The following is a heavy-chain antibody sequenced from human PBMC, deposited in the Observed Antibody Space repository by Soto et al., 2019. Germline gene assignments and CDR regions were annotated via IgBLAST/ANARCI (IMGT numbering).Heavy chain of an antibody. CDR3: ARHLSMYSSGWSYYYYGMDV. CDR2: IYPGDSDT. V-gene: IGHV5-51*01. J-gene: IGHJ6*02. CDR1: GYSFTSYW. D-gene: IGHD6-19*01. Sequence: PGESLKISCKGSGYSFTSYWIGWVRQMPGKGLEWMGIIYPGDSDTRYSPSFQGQVTISADKSISTAYLQWSSLKASDTAMYYCARHLSMYSSGWSYYYYGMDVWGQGTTVTVSS.